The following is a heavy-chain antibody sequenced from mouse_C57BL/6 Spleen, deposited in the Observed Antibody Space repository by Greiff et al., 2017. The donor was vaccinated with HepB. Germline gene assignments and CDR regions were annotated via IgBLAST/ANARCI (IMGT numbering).Heavy chain of an antibody. CDR2: INPNNGGT. D-gene: IGHD1-1*01. V-gene: IGHV1-26*01. J-gene: IGHJ3*01. CDR1: GYTFTDYY. CDR3: ARSGTYYYGSSWFAY. Sequence: VQLQQSGPELVKPGASVKISCKASGYTFTDYYMNWVKQSHGKSLEWIGDINPNNGGTSYNQKFKGKATLTVDKSSSTASMELRSLTSEDSAVYYCARSGTYYYGSSWFAYWGQGTLVTVSA.